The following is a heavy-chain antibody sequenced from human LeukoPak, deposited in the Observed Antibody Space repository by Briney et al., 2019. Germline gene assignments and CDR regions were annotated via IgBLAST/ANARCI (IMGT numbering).Heavy chain of an antibody. J-gene: IGHJ4*02. D-gene: IGHD3-16*02. Sequence: KTSETLSLTCAVYGGSFSGYYWSWIRQPPGKGLEWIGSIYYSGSTYYNPSLKSRVTISVDTSKNQFSLKLSSVTAADTAVYYCARDRSRVIDYWGQGTLVTVSS. V-gene: IGHV4-34*01. CDR3: ARDRSRVIDY. CDR2: IYYSGST. CDR1: GGSFSGYY.